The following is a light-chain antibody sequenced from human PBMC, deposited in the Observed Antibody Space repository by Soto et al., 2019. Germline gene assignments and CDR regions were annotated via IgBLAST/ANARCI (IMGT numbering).Light chain of an antibody. CDR1: QDISNY. CDR2: AAS. Sequence: ILLTQSPSSLSASVGDRVTITCQASQDISNYLNWYQQKPGKAPKLLIYAASSLQSGVPSRFSGSGSGTDFTLTISSLQPEDFATYYCQQSYSTPQVTFGQGTRLEI. CDR3: QQSYSTPQVT. J-gene: IGKJ5*01. V-gene: IGKV1-39*01.